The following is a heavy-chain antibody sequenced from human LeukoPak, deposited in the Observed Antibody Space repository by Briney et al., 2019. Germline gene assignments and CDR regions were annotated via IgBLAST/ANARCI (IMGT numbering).Heavy chain of an antibody. CDR3: ARGRGFRGRGVIIIA. Sequence: GSLRLSCAASGFTVSSNYMSWVRQPPGKGLEWIGEINDSGSTNYNPSLKSRVTISVDTSKNQYSLKLNSVTAADTAVYYCARGRGFRGRGVIIIAWGQGTLVTVSS. J-gene: IGHJ5*02. D-gene: IGHD3-10*01. V-gene: IGHV4-34*01. CDR2: INDSGST. CDR1: GFTVSSNY.